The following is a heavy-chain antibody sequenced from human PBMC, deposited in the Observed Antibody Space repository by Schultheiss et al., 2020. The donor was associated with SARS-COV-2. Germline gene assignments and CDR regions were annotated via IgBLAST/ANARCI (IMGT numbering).Heavy chain of an antibody. CDR2: IYWDDDK. V-gene: IGHV2-5*02. Sequence: SGPTLVKPTQTLTLTCTFSGFSLSTSGVGVGWIRQPPGKALEWLALIYWDDDKRYSPSLKSRLTVTKDTSKKQVVLTMTNMDPVDTATYYCAHRRTTKHYDFWSGKSGSDWFDPWGQGTQVTVSS. CDR3: AHRRTTKHYDFWSGKSGSDWFDP. D-gene: IGHD3-3*01. CDR1: GFSLSTSGVG. J-gene: IGHJ5*02.